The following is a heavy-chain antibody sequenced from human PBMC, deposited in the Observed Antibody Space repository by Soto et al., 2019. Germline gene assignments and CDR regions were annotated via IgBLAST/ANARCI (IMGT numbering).Heavy chain of an antibody. Sequence: QVQLVQSGAEVKKPGASVKVSCKASGYTFTGYYMHWVRQAPGQGLEWMGWINPNSGGTNCAQKFQGWVTMTRDTSISTAYMELSRLRSDDTAVYYCARGFVPAAVGSGYYYGMDVWGQGTTVTVSS. V-gene: IGHV1-2*04. CDR1: GYTFTGYY. CDR2: INPNSGGT. CDR3: ARGFVPAAVGSGYYYGMDV. D-gene: IGHD2-2*01. J-gene: IGHJ6*02.